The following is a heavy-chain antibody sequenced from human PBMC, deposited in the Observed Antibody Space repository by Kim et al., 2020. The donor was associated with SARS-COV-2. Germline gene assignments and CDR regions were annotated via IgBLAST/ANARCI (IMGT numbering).Heavy chain of an antibody. V-gene: IGHV3-73*01. CDR3: TSVPGKTLACFDAFD. CDR1: GFTFSVSA. J-gene: IGHJ3*02. Sequence: GGSLRLSCAASGFTFSVSAIHWVRQASGKGLEWVGRIRSKANTYETAYAASVKGRFSISRDDSKNTAYQQMNSLKTEDTAVYYCTSVPGKTLACFDAFD. D-gene: IGHD1-1*01. CDR2: IRSKANTYET.